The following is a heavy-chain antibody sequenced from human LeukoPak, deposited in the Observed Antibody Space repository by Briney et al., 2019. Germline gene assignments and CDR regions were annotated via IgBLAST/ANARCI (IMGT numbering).Heavy chain of an antibody. D-gene: IGHD2-2*01. CDR1: GGTFSSYA. CDR2: IIPIFGTA. Sequence: ASVKVSCKASGGTFSSYAISWVRQAPGQGLEWMGGIIPIFGTANYAQKFQGRVTITADESTSTAYMELSSLRSEDTAVYYCARVRNRRSSTNNWFDPWGQGTLVTVSS. V-gene: IGHV1-69*13. J-gene: IGHJ5*02. CDR3: ARVRNRRSSTNNWFDP.